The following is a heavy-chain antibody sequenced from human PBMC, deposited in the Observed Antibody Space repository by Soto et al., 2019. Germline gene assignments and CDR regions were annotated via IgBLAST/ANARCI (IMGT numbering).Heavy chain of an antibody. D-gene: IGHD3-9*01. CDR1: GGSISSYY. CDR3: ARHGRYSAYYMDV. Sequence: KPSETLSLTCTVSGGSISSYYWSWIRQPPGKGLEWIGYIYYSGSTNYNPSLKSRVTISVDTSKNQFSLKLSSVTAADTAVYYCARHGRYSAYYMDVWGKGTTVTVSS. J-gene: IGHJ6*03. CDR2: IYYSGST. V-gene: IGHV4-59*08.